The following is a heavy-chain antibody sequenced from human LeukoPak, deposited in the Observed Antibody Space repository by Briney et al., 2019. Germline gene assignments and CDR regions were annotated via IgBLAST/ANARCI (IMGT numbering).Heavy chain of an antibody. CDR3: ARAYHFENGGYYRHFDF. CDR1: GFTFSRYS. CDR2: IKEDGSDK. J-gene: IGHJ4*02. D-gene: IGHD3-22*01. V-gene: IGHV3-7*04. Sequence: GGSLRHSCATSGFTFSRYSMSWVRQTPGKGLEWVAVIKEDGSDKYYVDSVKGRFTISRDNAQNSLYLQMSSLRAEDTALYYCARAYHFENGGYYRHFDFWGQGTLVIVSS.